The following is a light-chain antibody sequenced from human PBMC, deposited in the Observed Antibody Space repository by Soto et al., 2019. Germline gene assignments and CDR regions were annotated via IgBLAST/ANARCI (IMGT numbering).Light chain of an antibody. CDR2: AAS. J-gene: IGKJ1*01. V-gene: IGKV1-8*01. CDR3: QQYHSYWT. Sequence: AIRMTQSPSSLSASTGDRVTITCRASQGISSYLAWYQQKPGKAPKLLIYAASTLQSGVPSRFSGSGSGTDFTLTISSLQTDDFSTYYCQQYHSYWTFGQGTKVE. CDR1: QGISSY.